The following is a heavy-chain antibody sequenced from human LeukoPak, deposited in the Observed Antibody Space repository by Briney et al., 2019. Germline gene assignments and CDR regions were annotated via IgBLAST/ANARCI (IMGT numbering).Heavy chain of an antibody. CDR1: GGSFSSYA. V-gene: IGHV1-69*06. Sequence: SVNVSCKASGGSFSSYAITWVRQAPGQGLEWMGRIIPIFGTPTYAQKFQGRVTITADMGSSTAYLELTSLTSEDTARYFCAKQGAVRREYYMDVWGSGTTVTVSS. CDR3: AKQGAVRREYYMDV. D-gene: IGHD3-16*01. CDR2: IIPIFGTP. J-gene: IGHJ6*03.